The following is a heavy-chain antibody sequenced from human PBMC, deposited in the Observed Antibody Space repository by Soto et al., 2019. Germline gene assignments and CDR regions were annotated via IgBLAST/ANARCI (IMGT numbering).Heavy chain of an antibody. J-gene: IGHJ3*02. CDR1: GGSFSGYY. D-gene: IGHD3-3*01. V-gene: IGHV4-34*01. CDR2: INHSGST. CDR3: ARGTHDFWSVTDAFDI. Sequence: QVQLQQWGAGLLKPSETLSLTCAVYGGSFSGYYWSWIRQPPGKGLEWIGEINHSGSTNYNPSLKSRVTIAVGASKNQCSLKLRSVTAADTAVYYCARGTHDFWSVTDAFDIWGQGTMVTVSS.